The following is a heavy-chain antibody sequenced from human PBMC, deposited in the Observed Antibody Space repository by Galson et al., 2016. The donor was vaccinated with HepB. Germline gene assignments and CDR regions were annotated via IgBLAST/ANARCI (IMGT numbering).Heavy chain of an antibody. D-gene: IGHD6-19*01. CDR1: GYTFTNFH. J-gene: IGHJ4*02. CDR3: ARGLRQWLAQLDY. V-gene: IGHV1-8*02. Sequence: SVKVSCKASGYTFTNFHINWIRQGPGQGLERMGWMNPKSGNTAFAQRFQGRLTMTTDTPTSTAYMELSGLTSDDTAIYYCARGLRQWLAQLDYWGQGSLVTVSS. CDR2: MNPKSGNT.